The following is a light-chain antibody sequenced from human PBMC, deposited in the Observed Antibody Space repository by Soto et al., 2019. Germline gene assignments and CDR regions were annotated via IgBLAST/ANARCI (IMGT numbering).Light chain of an antibody. CDR2: DTS. V-gene: IGKV3-15*01. J-gene: IGKJ3*01. CDR3: QEYIQWPPGM. CDR1: QFVSSR. Sequence: DIVVTQSPATLSASPGERVTLSCRASQFVSSRLAWYQQRPGQVPRLLIYDTSTRAPGISARFSGGGSGPEFTLTISSLQSEAFAVYYCQEYIQWPPGMFGPGTTVDIK.